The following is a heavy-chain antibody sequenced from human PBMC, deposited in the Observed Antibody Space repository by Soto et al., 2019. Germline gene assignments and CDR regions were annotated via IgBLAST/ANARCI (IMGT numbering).Heavy chain of an antibody. CDR2: INHSGST. CDR1: GVSFSGYY. Sequence: SETLSLTCAVYGVSFSGYYWSWIRQPPGKGLEWIGEINHSGSTNYNPSLKSRVTISVDTSKNQFSLKLSSVTAADTAVYYCAGVPSATYYDFWSATPSTRFDPWGQGTLVTVSS. D-gene: IGHD3-3*01. CDR3: AGVPSATYYDFWSATPSTRFDP. J-gene: IGHJ5*02. V-gene: IGHV4-34*01.